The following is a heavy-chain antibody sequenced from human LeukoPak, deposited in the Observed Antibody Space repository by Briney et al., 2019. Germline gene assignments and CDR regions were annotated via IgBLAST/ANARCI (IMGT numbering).Heavy chain of an antibody. CDR2: ISSNGDST. CDR1: GFSFSTYD. V-gene: IGHV3-64*02. Sequence: PGGSLRLSCAASGFSFSTYDMTWVRQAPGKGLEYVSAISSNGDSTYYADSVKGRFTISRDNSKNTLYLQMGSLRAEDMAVYYCARYAGTMLRGVMSPYYDYWGQGTLVTVSS. CDR3: ARYAGTMLRGVMSPYYDY. J-gene: IGHJ4*02. D-gene: IGHD3-10*01.